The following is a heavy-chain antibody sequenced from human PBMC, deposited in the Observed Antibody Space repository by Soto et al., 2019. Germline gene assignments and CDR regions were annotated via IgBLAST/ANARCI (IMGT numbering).Heavy chain of an antibody. Sequence: QVQLQESGPGLVKPSETLSLTCTVSGGSISSYYWSWIRQPPGKGLVWIGYIYYSGTTNYNPSLTSRVTISVDTSKNHSSLKLSSVTAADTAVYYCARLSLITILAPEENNRMDVWGKGTTVTVSS. V-gene: IGHV4-59*08. D-gene: IGHD3-3*01. CDR1: GGSISSYY. CDR3: ARLSLITILAPEENNRMDV. CDR2: IYYSGTT. J-gene: IGHJ6*03.